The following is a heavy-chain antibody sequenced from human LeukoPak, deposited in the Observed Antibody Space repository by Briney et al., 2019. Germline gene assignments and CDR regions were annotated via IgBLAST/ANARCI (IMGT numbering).Heavy chain of an antibody. Sequence: PGGPLSFSFEASELTFNTFPMTGFARAPGKGLNGFSPISGSGGSTYSADSVKGRFTISRDNSKNTLYLQMNGLRAEDTAVYYCAKDVDSSGFVFYFDYWGQGTLVTVSS. D-gene: IGHD3-22*01. CDR3: AKDVDSSGFVFYFDY. V-gene: IGHV3-23*01. CDR2: ISGSGGST. J-gene: IGHJ4*02. CDR1: ELTFNTFP.